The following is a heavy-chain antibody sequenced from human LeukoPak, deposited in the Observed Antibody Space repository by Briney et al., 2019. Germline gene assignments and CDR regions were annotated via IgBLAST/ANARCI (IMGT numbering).Heavy chain of an antibody. J-gene: IGHJ5*02. V-gene: IGHV4-59*12. D-gene: IGHD2-21*01. CDR1: GASISSYY. CDR3: AKDPHSLLEWNWFDP. Sequence: SETLSLTCTVSGASISSYYWNWIRQPPGRGLEWIGYIYYSRGTNYNPSLKSRVTISVDTSKYQFSLKLSSVTAADTAVYYCAKDPHSLLEWNWFDPWGQGTLVTVSS. CDR2: IYYSRGT.